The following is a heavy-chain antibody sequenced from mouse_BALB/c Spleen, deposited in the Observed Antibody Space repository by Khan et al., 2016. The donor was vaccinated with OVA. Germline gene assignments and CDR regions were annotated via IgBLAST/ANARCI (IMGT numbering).Heavy chain of an antibody. CDR3: ARVGYNGTMDY. Sequence: QIQLVQSGPELKKPGETVKISCKDSGYTFTIYGMNWVRQAPGKGLKWMGWINTYNGEPTYADDFKGRFAFSLETSASTAFLQINNLKNEDTATYFCARVGYNGTMDYWGQGTSVTVSS. CDR1: GYTFTIYG. V-gene: IGHV9-3-1*01. J-gene: IGHJ4*01. CDR2: INTYNGEP. D-gene: IGHD2-14*01.